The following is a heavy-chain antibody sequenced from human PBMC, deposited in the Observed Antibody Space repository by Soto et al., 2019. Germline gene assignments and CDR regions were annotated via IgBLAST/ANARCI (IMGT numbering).Heavy chain of an antibody. V-gene: IGHV1-2*04. D-gene: IGHD6-13*01. CDR1: GYTFTGYY. CDR2: INPNSGGT. J-gene: IGHJ5*02. Sequence: ASVKVSCKASGYTFTGYYMHWVRQAPGQGLEWMGWINPNSGGTNYAQKFQGWVTMTRDTSISTAYMELSRLRSDDTAVYYCARDLGIAAAGTLTWFDPWGQGTLVTVS. CDR3: ARDLGIAAAGTLTWFDP.